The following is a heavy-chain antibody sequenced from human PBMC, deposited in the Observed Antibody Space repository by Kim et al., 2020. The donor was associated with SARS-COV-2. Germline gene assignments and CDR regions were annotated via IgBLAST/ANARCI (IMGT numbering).Heavy chain of an antibody. J-gene: IGHJ3*01. CDR2: IFHSGST. CDR3: ARGPRAAAFEV. Sequence: SETLSLTCAVSGDSISSGDYSWSWIRQPPGKDLEWIGYIFHSGSTFYNPSLWSRVTMSVDGAQNQFSLKLSAVTAADTAVYYCARGPRAAAFEVWSQGTTVTVSS. V-gene: IGHV4-30-2*01. CDR1: GDSISSGDYS. D-gene: IGHD2-15*01.